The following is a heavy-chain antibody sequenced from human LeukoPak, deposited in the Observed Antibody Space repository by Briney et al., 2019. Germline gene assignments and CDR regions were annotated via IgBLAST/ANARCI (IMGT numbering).Heavy chain of an antibody. J-gene: IGHJ5*02. V-gene: IGHV4-38-2*01. CDR2: IYHSGST. CDR3: ARGGFYYDILTGYLT. CDR1: GYPISSGYY. Sequence: KPSETLSLTCAVSGYPISSGYYWGWIRQPPGKGLEWIGSIYHSGSTYYNPSLKSRVTISVDTSKNQFSLKLSSVTAADTAVYYCARGGFYYDILTGYLTWGQGTLVTVSS. D-gene: IGHD3-9*01.